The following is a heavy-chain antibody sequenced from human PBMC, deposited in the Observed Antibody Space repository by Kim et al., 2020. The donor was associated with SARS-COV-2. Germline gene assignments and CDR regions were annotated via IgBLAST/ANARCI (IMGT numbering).Heavy chain of an antibody. CDR1: GFTFSTYS. CDR3: ARDRATGGSLSKSYYYYGMDV. D-gene: IGHD2-15*01. CDR2: ISSIGTYI. Sequence: GGSLRLSCAASGFTFSTYSINWVRQAPGKGLEWVASISSIGTYIYYADSVKGRVTISRDNAKNSLFLQMNSLRAEDTAVYYCARDRATGGSLSKSYYYYGMDVWGKGTTVAVSS. J-gene: IGHJ6*04. V-gene: IGHV3-21*01.